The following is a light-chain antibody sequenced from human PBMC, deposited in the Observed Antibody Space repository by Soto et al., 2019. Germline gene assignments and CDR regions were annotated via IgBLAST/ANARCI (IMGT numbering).Light chain of an antibody. J-gene: IGKJ1*01. CDR1: QSINAW. Sequence: DIQMTQSPSTLSASVGDRVTITCRASQSINAWLAWYQQKPGKAPKLLIHKASSLQSGVPSGFGGSGSGTEFTLTIDSLQPDAFATYYCQHFNTYSRTFGQSPEVEIK. V-gene: IGKV1-5*03. CDR3: QHFNTYSRT. CDR2: KAS.